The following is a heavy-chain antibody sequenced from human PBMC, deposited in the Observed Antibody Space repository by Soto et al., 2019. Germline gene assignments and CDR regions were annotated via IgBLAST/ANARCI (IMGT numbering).Heavy chain of an antibody. D-gene: IGHD3-22*01. CDR2: ISGSGGST. CDR3: AKTGYYDSSGFPDY. Sequence: GGSLRLSCAASGFTFSSYAMSWVRQAPGKGLEWVSAISGSGGSTYYADSVKGRFTISRDNSKNTLYLQMNSLRAEDTAVYYCAKTGYYDSSGFPDYWGQGTLVTVSS. J-gene: IGHJ4*02. V-gene: IGHV3-23*01. CDR1: GFTFSSYA.